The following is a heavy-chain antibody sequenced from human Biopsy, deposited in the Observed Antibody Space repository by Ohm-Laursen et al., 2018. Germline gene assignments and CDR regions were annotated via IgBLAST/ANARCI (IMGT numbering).Heavy chain of an antibody. CDR3: ARVEAGTYDALDI. Sequence: GTLSLTCTVSDDSIRNFYWTWIRQPPGQGLEWIGHASYSGYTNYNPSLASRVTFSVDMSKSQFSLKLYSVTAADTAVYYCARVEAGTYDALDIWGQGTLVAVSA. CDR1: DDSIRNFY. D-gene: IGHD1-26*01. J-gene: IGHJ3*02. V-gene: IGHV4-59*01. CDR2: ASYSGYT.